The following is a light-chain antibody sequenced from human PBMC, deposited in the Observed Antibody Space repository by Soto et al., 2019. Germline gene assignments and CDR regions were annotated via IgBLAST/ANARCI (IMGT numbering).Light chain of an antibody. CDR2: AAS. Sequence: DIQMTQSPSSLSASVGDRVTITCRASQSISSYLNWYQQKPGKAPKLLIYAASSLQSGVPSRFSGSGCGTEFTLTISSLQPEDFATYYCQQSYSTRWTFGPGTKVDIK. J-gene: IGKJ3*01. CDR3: QQSYSTRWT. V-gene: IGKV1-39*01. CDR1: QSISSY.